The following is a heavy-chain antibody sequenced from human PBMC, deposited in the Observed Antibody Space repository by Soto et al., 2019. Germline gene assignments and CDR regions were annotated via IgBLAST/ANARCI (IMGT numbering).Heavy chain of an antibody. CDR2: ISAYNGNT. CDR1: GYTFTSYG. J-gene: IGHJ4*02. D-gene: IGHD3-22*01. CDR3: VGMIVVANHLTLDY. Sequence: ASVKVSCKASGYTFTSYGIRWVRQAPGQGLEWMGWISAYNGNTNYAQKLQGRVTMTTDTSTSTAYMELRSLRSDATVVYYCVGMIVVANHLTLDYWGQGTLVTVCS. V-gene: IGHV1-18*01.